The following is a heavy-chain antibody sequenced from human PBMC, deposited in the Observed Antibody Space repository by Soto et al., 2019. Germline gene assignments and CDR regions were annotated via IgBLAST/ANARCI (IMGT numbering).Heavy chain of an antibody. Sequence: QVQLVQSGAEVKKPGSSVKVSCQASEGTFSSYAISWVRQAPGQGLEWMGGIIPIFGTANYAQKLQGRVTITADESTSTAYMELSSLRSEDTAVYYCARGGPTAGTDYYGMDVWGQGTTVTVSS. CDR1: EGTFSSYA. CDR3: ARGGPTAGTDYYGMDV. CDR2: IIPIFGTA. V-gene: IGHV1-69*01. D-gene: IGHD6-13*01. J-gene: IGHJ6*02.